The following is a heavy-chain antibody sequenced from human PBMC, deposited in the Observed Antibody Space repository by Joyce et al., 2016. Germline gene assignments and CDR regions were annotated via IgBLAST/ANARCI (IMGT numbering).Heavy chain of an antibody. CDR1: GDSISTSLYY. Sequence: QVQLQESGPGLVKPSGTLSLTCSVSGDSISTSLYYWGWVRQPPGKGLEWIGMFYFTGGTYYNPSLKSRVTMSEDTSKNQLSLKLSSVTPGDTALYYCARQEAGYDSRLDYWGQGLLVTVSS. CDR2: FYFTGGT. CDR3: ARQEAGYDSRLDY. J-gene: IGHJ4*02. V-gene: IGHV4-39*01. D-gene: IGHD5-12*01.